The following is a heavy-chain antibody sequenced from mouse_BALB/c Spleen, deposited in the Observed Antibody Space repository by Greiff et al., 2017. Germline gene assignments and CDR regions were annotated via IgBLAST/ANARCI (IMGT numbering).Heavy chain of an antibody. CDR2: ISNGGGST. CDR1: GFTFSSYT. Sequence: DVQLVESGGGLVQPGGSLKLSCAASGFTFSSYTMSWVRQTPEKRLEWVAYISNGGGSTYYPDTVKGRFTISRDNAKNTLYLQMSSLKSEDTAMYYCARHRSTMITTGAMDYWGQGTSVTVSS. D-gene: IGHD2-4*01. J-gene: IGHJ4*01. CDR3: ARHRSTMITTGAMDY. V-gene: IGHV5-12-2*01.